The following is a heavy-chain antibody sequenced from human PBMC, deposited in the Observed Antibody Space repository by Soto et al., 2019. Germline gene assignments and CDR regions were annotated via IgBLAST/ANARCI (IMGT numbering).Heavy chain of an antibody. Sequence: GGSLRLSCAASGFTFSSYGIHWVRQAPGKGLEWVAVISYDGSNKYYADSVKGRFTISRDNSKNTLYLQMNSLRAEDTAVYYCAKDQREVYAIWVPTFDYWGQGTLVTVSS. CDR3: AKDQREVYAIWVPTFDY. J-gene: IGHJ4*02. D-gene: IGHD2-8*01. CDR2: ISYDGSNK. CDR1: GFTFSSYG. V-gene: IGHV3-30*18.